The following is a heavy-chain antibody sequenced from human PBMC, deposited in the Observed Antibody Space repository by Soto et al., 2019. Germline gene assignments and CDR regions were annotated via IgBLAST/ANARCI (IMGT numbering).Heavy chain of an antibody. J-gene: IGHJ6*02. CDR1: GFTFSGYS. CDR3: ARIRVTGHPRYYYGMDV. CDR2: ISRRSSTI. Sequence: EVQLVESGGGLVKPGGSLRLSCAASGFTFSGYSMNWVRQAPGKGREWVSSISRRSSTIYYAASVKGRFTISKDNAKNSLYLQMNSLRAVDTAVYYCARIRVTGHPRYYYGMDVWGQGTTVTVSS. D-gene: IGHD1-20*01. V-gene: IGHV3-21*01.